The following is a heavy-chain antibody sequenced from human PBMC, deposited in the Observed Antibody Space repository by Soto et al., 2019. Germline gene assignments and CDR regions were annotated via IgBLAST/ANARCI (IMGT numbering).Heavy chain of an antibody. V-gene: IGHV3-33*01. Sequence: GGSLRLSCAASGFTFSSYGMHWVRQAPGKGLEWVALIWYDGSNKYYTDSVKGRFTISRDNSKNTLYLQMNSLRAEDTAVYYCARDVGGIFDYWGQGTLVTVSS. D-gene: IGHD3-10*01. CDR2: IWYDGSNK. J-gene: IGHJ4*02. CDR3: ARDVGGIFDY. CDR1: GFTFSSYG.